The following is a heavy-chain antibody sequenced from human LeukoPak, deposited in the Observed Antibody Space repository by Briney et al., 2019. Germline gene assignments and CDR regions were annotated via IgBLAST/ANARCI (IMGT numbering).Heavy chain of an antibody. V-gene: IGHV3-7*01. CDR3: ARDRGSSGWYEFDY. J-gene: IGHJ4*02. D-gene: IGHD6-19*01. CDR1: GFTSSSYW. CDR2: IKQDGSEK. Sequence: GGSLRISCAASGFTSSSYWMSWVRQAPGKGLEWVANIKQDGSEKYYVDSVKGRFTISRDNAKNSLYLQMNSLRAEDTAVYYCARDRGSSGWYEFDYWGQGTLVTVS.